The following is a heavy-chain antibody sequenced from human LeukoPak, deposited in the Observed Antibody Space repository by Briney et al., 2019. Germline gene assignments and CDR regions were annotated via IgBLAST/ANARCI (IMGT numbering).Heavy chain of an antibody. CDR2: IGGTGTYI. V-gene: IGHV3-21*01. J-gene: IGHJ4*02. CDR3: ARDFN. Sequence: GGSLRLSCAASGFTFSDYSMNWVRQAPGKGLEWVSSIGGTGTYIYYADSVKGRFTISRDNAKNSVYLQMNSLRAEDTAVDYCARDFNLGQGTLVTVSS. CDR1: GFTFSDYS.